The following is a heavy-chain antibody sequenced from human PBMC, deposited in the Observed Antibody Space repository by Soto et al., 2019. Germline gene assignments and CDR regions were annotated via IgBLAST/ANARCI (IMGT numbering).Heavy chain of an antibody. V-gene: IGHV1-69*13. CDR3: ARRRGVTGTYTGTWFDP. J-gene: IGHJ5*02. Sequence: SVKVSCKASGGTFSSYAISWVRQAPGQGLEWMGGIIPIFGTANYAQKFQGRVTITADESTSTAYMELSSLRSEDTAVYYCARRRGVTGTYTGTWFDPWGQGTLVTVSS. CDR2: IIPIFGTA. CDR1: GGTFSSYA. D-gene: IGHD1-7*01.